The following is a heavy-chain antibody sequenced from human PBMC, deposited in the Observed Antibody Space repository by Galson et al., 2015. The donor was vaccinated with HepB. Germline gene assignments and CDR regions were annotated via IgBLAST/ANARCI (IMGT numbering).Heavy chain of an antibody. CDR2: ISGGGDGT. J-gene: IGHJ6*02. CDR1: GFTFSSYD. V-gene: IGHV3-23*01. D-gene: IGHD2-8*02. CDR3: AKSLGTGAARGLDV. Sequence: SLRLSCAASGFTFSSYDISWVRQAPGKGLEWVSTISGGGDGTYYADSVKGRFTVSRDNAKNTLSLQMNSLRDEDTAVYYCAKSLGTGAARGLDVWGQGTTVTVSS.